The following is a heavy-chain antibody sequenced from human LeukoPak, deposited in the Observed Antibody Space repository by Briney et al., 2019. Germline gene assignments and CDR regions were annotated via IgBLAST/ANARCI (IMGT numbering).Heavy chain of an antibody. V-gene: IGHV3-74*01. CDR2: ISNDGSST. Sequence: GGSLRLSCAASGFTFSTYGMNWVRQPPGKGLVWVSRISNDGSSTSYADSVKGRFTVSRDNAKNTLYLQMNNLRAEDTAVYYCSRVGAATTRDYWGQGTLVTVSS. D-gene: IGHD1/OR15-1a*01. J-gene: IGHJ4*02. CDR1: GFTFSTYG. CDR3: SRVGAATTRDY.